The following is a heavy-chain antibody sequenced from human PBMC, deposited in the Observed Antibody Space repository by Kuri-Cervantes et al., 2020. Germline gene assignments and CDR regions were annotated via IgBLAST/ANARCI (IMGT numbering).Heavy chain of an antibody. CDR3: ARAWTPMAAPGGYWDY. V-gene: IGHV4-39*01. CDR1: GGSISSSSYY. D-gene: IGHD6-13*01. J-gene: IGHJ4*02. Sequence: SETLSLTCTVSGGSISSSSYYWGWIRQPPGKGLEWIGSIYYSGSTYYNPSLKSRVTISVDTSKNQFSLHLNSVTPEDTAVYYCARAWTPMAAPGGYWDYWGQGTLVTVSS. CDR2: IYYSGST.